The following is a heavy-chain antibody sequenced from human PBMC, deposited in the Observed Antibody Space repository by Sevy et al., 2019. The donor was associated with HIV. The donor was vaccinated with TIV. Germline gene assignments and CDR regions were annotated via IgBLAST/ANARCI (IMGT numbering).Heavy chain of an antibody. J-gene: IGHJ6*02. CDR3: ASVPYYYGMDV. CDR2: ISGSGFDT. CDR1: GFTFSSYP. V-gene: IGHV3-23*01. D-gene: IGHD3-10*02. Sequence: GGSLRLSCAASGFTFSSYPMSWVRQAPGKGLEWVSAISGSGFDTYYGDSVKGRFTISRDNSKNTVHLQMNSLRAEDTAVYYCASVPYYYGMDVWGQGTTVTVSS.